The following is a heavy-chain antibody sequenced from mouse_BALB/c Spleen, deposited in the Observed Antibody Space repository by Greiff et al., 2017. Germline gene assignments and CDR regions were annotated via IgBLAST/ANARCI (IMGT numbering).Heavy chain of an antibody. V-gene: IGHV5-17*02. D-gene: IGHD2-1*01. CDR2: ISSGSSTI. CDR3: ARYGNGFAY. Sequence: DVQLVESGGGLVQPGGSRKLSCAASGFTFSSFGMHWVRQAPEKGLGWVAYISSGSSTIYYADTVKGRFTISRDNPKNTLFLQMTSLRSEDTAMYYCARYGNGFAYWGQGTLVTVSA. CDR1: GFTFSSFG. J-gene: IGHJ3*01.